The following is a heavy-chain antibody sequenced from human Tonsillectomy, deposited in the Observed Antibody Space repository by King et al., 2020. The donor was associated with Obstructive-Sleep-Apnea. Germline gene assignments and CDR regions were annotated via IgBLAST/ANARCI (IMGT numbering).Heavy chain of an antibody. CDR1: GFTFSSYG. CDR2: ISYDGSNK. Sequence: VQLVESGGGVFQPGRSLRLSCAASGFTFSSYGMHWVRQAPGKGLEWVAVISYDGSNKYYADSVKGRFTISRDNSKNTLYLQMNSLRAEDTAVYYCAKDSYYYDSSGSTDYWGHGTLVTVSS. V-gene: IGHV3-30*18. J-gene: IGHJ4*01. CDR3: AKDSYYYDSSGSTDY. D-gene: IGHD3-22*01.